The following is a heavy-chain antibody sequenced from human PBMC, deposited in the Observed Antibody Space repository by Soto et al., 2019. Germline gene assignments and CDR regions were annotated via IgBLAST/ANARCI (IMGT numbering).Heavy chain of an antibody. CDR2: IYYSGSN. CDR1: GCSISSSSYY. D-gene: IGHD5-12*01. Sequence: QLQLQESGPGLVKPSETLSLTCTVSGCSISSSSYYWGWVRQPPGKGLGWIGSIYYSGSNYYNPPLNSRVTISVDTSKNQFSLKLSSVTAADTAVYYCARTLAKEGGAFDIWGQGTMVTVSS. CDR3: ARTLAKEGGAFDI. V-gene: IGHV4-39*01. J-gene: IGHJ3*02.